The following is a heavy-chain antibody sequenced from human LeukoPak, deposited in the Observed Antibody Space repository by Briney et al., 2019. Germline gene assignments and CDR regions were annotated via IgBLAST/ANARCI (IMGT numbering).Heavy chain of an antibody. CDR2: IYYSGIP. Sequence: PSETLSLTCTVSGGSISSYYWSWLRQPPGKGLEWIGFIYYSGIPDYNPSLKSRVTISVDTSKNQFSLKVSSVTAADTAVYYCAREDRGQNDIWGQGTMVTVSS. CDR1: GGSISSYY. V-gene: IGHV4-59*01. CDR3: AREDRGQNDI. J-gene: IGHJ3*02.